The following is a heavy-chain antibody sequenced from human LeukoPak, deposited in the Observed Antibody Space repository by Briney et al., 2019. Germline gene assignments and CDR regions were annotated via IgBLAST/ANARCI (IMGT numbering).Heavy chain of an antibody. J-gene: IGHJ2*01. D-gene: IGHD2-2*01. CDR3: ARDGSVVPAANWYFDL. CDR2: IYYSGST. CDR1: GGSISNSY. Sequence: SETLSLTCTVSGGSISNSYWSWIRQPPGKGLEWIGYIYYSGSTNYNPSLKSRVTISVDTSKNQFSLKLSSVTAADTAVYYCARDGSVVPAANWYFDLWGRGTLVTVSS. V-gene: IGHV4-59*12.